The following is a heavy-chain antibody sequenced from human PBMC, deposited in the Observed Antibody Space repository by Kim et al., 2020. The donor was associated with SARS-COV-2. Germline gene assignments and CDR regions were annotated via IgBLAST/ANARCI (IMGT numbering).Heavy chain of an antibody. CDR1: GGSFSCYY. V-gene: IGHV4-34*01. CDR3: GRRLSNTSGWGSHYCDL. D-gene: IGHD3-10*01. Sequence: SETLSLTCAVYGGSFSCYYWSWIRQPPGKGLECIGEINHSGRTNYNPSLKSRVTISVDTSKNQFSLKLTSVTAADAAVYFCGRRLSNTSGWGSHYCDLWGQGILVTVSS. J-gene: IGHJ4*02. CDR2: INHSGRT.